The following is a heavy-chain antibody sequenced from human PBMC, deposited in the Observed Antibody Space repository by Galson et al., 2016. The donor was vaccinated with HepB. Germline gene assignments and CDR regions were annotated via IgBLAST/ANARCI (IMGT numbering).Heavy chain of an antibody. J-gene: IGHJ4*02. Sequence: SLRLSCAASGFTLRSYALYWVRQAPGKGLEWVAVISYDGRNKYYADSVKGRFTTSRDNSKNTLYLQMSSLRTDDTAVYFCAREWESSTGWKPGYWGPGTLVTVSS. CDR1: GFTLRSYA. CDR2: ISYDGRNK. CDR3: AREWESSTGWKPGY. V-gene: IGHV3-30*04. D-gene: IGHD2-8*02.